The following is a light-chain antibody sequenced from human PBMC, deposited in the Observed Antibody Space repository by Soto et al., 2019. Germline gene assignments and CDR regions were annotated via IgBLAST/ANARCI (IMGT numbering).Light chain of an antibody. CDR2: GGS. CDR3: RHRNAVPHT. CDR1: QAINSY. J-gene: IGKJ4*01. V-gene: IGKV1-9*01. Sequence: IQLTQSPSSLYASVGDRVTITCRASQAINSYLAWYQQEPGKAPKLLIFGGSTLQSGVPSRFSGSGSGTDFTLTISSLQSEDVATYYCRHRNAVPHTVRGGTKVEI.